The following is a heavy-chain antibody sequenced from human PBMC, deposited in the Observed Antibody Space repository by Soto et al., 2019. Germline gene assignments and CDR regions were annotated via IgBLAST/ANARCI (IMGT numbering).Heavy chain of an antibody. D-gene: IGHD6-13*01. Sequence: SETLSLTCTVSGGSISRSSYYWVLIRQPPGKGLEWIGYIYYSGSTNYNPSLKSRVTISVDTSKNQFSLKLSSVTAADTAVYYCARRYSSSFDYWGQGTLVTVSS. CDR1: GGSISRSSYY. J-gene: IGHJ4*02. CDR3: ARRYSSSFDY. CDR2: IYYSGST. V-gene: IGHV4-61*05.